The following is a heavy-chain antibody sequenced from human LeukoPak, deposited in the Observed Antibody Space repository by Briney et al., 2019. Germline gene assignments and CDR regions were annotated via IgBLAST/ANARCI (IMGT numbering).Heavy chain of an antibody. CDR3: TKDAIAANSIWDYFEY. CDR2: IWYDRSNK. Sequence: GGSLRLSCAASGFTFSSYGMHWVRQAPGKGLEWVAVIWYDRSNKYYADSVKGRFTISRDNSKNTLYLQMNSLRAEDAGVYYCTKDAIAANSIWDYFEYWGQGDLVIVSS. V-gene: IGHV3-33*06. D-gene: IGHD1-26*01. J-gene: IGHJ4*02. CDR1: GFTFSSYG.